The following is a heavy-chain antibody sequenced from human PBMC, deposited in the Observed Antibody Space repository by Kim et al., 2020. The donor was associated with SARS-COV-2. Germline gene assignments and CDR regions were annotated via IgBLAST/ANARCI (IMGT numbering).Heavy chain of an antibody. CDR3: ANKLGGYFDGAFDI. V-gene: IGHV3-23*01. Sequence: AVSVKGRFTISRDNSKSTLYLQMNSLRAEDTAIYYCANKLGGYFDGAFDIWGQGTLVTVSS. J-gene: IGHJ3*02. D-gene: IGHD3-9*01.